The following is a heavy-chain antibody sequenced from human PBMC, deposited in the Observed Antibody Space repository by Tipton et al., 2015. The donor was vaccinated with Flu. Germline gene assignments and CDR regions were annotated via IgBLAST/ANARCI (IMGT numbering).Heavy chain of an antibody. CDR1: GGSISSYY. CDR3: ARHGGYYFDY. J-gene: IGHJ4*02. D-gene: IGHD4-23*01. V-gene: IGHV4-59*12. Sequence: TLSLTCSVSGGSISSYYWSWIRQSPGKGLEWIGYISYSGSTNYNPSLKSRVTISVDTSKNQFSLKLSSVNAADTAVYYCARHGGYYFDYWGQGTLVTVSS. CDR2: ISYSGST.